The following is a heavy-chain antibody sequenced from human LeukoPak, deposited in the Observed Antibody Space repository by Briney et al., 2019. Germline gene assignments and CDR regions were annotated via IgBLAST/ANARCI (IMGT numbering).Heavy chain of an antibody. D-gene: IGHD1-1*01. CDR3: TTDRYNWNDLDY. CDR2: IKSKTDGGTT. J-gene: IGHJ4*02. CDR1: GFTFINAW. Sequence: GGSLELSCEASGFTFINAWISWVRQAPGKGLKWVGGIKSKTDGGTTDYAAPVKGRFTISRDDSKNTLYLQMNSLKTEDTAVYYCTTDRYNWNDLDYWGQGTLVTVSS. V-gene: IGHV3-15*01.